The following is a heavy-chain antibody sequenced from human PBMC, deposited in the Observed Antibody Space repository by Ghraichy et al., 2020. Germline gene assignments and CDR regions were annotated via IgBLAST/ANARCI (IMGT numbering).Heavy chain of an antibody. V-gene: IGHV3-7*03. CDR3: ARDIDSSWSSFFDY. CDR1: GFTFSSYW. J-gene: IGHJ4*02. D-gene: IGHD6-13*01. CDR2: IKQDGSEK. Sequence: GGSLRLSCAASGFTFSSYWMSWVRQAPGKGLEWVANIKQDGSEKYYVDSVKGRFTISRDNAKNSLYLQMNSLRAEDTAVYYCARDIDSSWSSFFDYWGQGTLVTVSS.